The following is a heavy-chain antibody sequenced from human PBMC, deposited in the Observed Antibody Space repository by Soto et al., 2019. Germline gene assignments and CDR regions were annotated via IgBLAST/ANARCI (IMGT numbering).Heavy chain of an antibody. Sequence: QVQLVESGGGVVQPGRSLRLSCAAAEFTFSSCGTHWVRQAPGKGLEWVAVIWYDGSNKYYADSVKGRFTISRDNSKNTLYLQMNSLRAEDTAVYYCARDGGSTAGTDYWGQGTLVTVSS. CDR1: EFTFSSCG. CDR3: ARDGGSTAGTDY. CDR2: IWYDGSNK. D-gene: IGHD6-13*01. J-gene: IGHJ4*02. V-gene: IGHV3-33*01.